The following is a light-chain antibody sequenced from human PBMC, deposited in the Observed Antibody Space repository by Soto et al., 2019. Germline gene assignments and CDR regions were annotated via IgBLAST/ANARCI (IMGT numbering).Light chain of an antibody. J-gene: IGKJ1*01. Sequence: EIVLTQSPGSLSLSPGEGATLFCRASQSVSSNFFAWYQQKPGQAPRLLINGASTRATGIPDRFSGSGSGTDFTHTISRLETEDFAVDYCQQYASSVTFGQGTKVEIK. CDR2: GAS. CDR3: QQYASSVT. CDR1: QSVSSNF. V-gene: IGKV3-20*01.